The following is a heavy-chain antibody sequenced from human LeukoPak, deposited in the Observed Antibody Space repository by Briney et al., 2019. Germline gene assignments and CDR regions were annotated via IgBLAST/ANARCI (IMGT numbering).Heavy chain of an antibody. CDR3: ARAGSDSSGAPDAFDI. CDR1: GFTFSSYS. J-gene: IGHJ3*02. V-gene: IGHV3-21*01. Sequence: GGSLRLSCAASGFTFSSYSMNWVRQAPGKGLEWVSSISSSSSYIYYADSVKGRFTISRDNAKNSLYLQMNSLRDEDTAVYYCARAGSDSSGAPDAFDIWGQGTMVTVSS. D-gene: IGHD6-19*01. CDR2: ISSSSSYI.